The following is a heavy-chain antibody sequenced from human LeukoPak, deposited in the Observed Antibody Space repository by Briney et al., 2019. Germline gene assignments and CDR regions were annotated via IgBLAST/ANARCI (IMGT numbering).Heavy chain of an antibody. V-gene: IGHV4-59*08. Sequence: SETLSLTCTVSGGSISSYYWSWIRQPPGKGLEWIGYIYYSGSTNYNPSLKSRVTISVDTSKNQFSLKLSSVTAADTAVYYCARLHDYGDYFDYWGQGTLVTVSS. J-gene: IGHJ4*02. CDR2: IYYSGST. CDR1: GGSISSYY. D-gene: IGHD4-17*01. CDR3: ARLHDYGDYFDY.